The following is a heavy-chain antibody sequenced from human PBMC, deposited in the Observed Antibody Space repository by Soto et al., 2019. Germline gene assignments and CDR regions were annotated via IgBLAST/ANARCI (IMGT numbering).Heavy chain of an antibody. J-gene: IGHJ6*02. V-gene: IGHV1-24*01. CDR1: GYTLTELS. Sequence: ASVKVSCKVSGYTLTELSMHWVRQAPGKGLEWMGGFDPEDGETIYAQKFQGRVTMTEDTSTDTAYMELSSLRSEDTAVYYCATGDEARAAHYCIGGMDVWGQGTTVTVSS. CDR2: FDPEDGET. D-gene: IGHD3-10*01. CDR3: ATGDEARAAHYCIGGMDV.